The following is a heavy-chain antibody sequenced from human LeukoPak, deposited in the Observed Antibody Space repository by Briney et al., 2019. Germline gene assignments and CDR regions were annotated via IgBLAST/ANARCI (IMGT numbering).Heavy chain of an antibody. D-gene: IGHD3-16*02. CDR2: LSFDGSNE. CDR1: GFTFSSYG. J-gene: IGHJ6*02. V-gene: IGHV3-30*03. Sequence: GGSLRLSCAASGFTFSSYGMHWVRQSPGRGLEWVAFLSFDGSNEFYADSLKGRFTTSRDNSKDTLYLQMDSLRAEDTALYYCAREEHDYVWGSYRYYYYYGIDVWGQGTTVTVSS. CDR3: AREEHDYVWGSYRYYYYYGIDV.